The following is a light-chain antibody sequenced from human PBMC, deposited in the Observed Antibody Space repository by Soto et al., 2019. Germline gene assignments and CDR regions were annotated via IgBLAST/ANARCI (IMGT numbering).Light chain of an antibody. CDR1: SSNIGSNY. CDR2: MND. J-gene: IGLJ3*02. V-gene: IGLV1-47*01. CDR3: AAWDDSLNGPM. Sequence: QSVLTQPPSASGTPGQRVTISCSGSSSNIGSNYVYWYQQLPGTAPKLLIYMNDQRPSGVPDRLSGSKSGTSGSLAISGLRSEDEADYYCAAWDDSLNGPMFGGGTKLTVL.